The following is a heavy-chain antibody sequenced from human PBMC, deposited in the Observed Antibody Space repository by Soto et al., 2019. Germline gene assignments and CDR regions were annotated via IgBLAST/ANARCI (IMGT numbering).Heavy chain of an antibody. V-gene: IGHV3-33*01. Sequence: GGSLRLSCAVSGSTYSSYGMHWVRQAPGKGLEWVAVIWYDGSNKYYADSVKGRFIISRDDSKNTLSLQMNSLRAEDTAVYYCARDSAWLFDSWGQGTLVTVSS. J-gene: IGHJ4*02. CDR1: GSTYSSYG. CDR3: ARDSAWLFDS. D-gene: IGHD5-12*01. CDR2: IWYDGSNK.